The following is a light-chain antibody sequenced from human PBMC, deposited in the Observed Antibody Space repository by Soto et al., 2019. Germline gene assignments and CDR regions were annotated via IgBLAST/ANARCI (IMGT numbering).Light chain of an antibody. Sequence: EIVLTQSPATLSLSPGDRATLSCRASQTVSFYLAWYQQKPGQAPRLLIFDASKRATGTPARFSGSGSGTDFSLTISSLEHDDFVDYYYRQRSNWPPYTFGPGTKVDIK. J-gene: IGKJ3*01. V-gene: IGKV3-11*01. CDR2: DAS. CDR3: RQRSNWPPYT. CDR1: QTVSFY.